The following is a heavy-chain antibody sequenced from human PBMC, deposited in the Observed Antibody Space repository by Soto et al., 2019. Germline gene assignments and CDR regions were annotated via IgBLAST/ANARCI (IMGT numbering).Heavy chain of an antibody. CDR1: DGCRSSGGSY. D-gene: IGHD5-18*01. CDR2: IYYSGST. V-gene: IGHV4-31*03. CDR3: VAGPNAQLWVIFDY. J-gene: IGHJ4*02. Sequence: CSVGDGCRSSGGSYCNRKSQHPGKGLEWIGYIYYSGSTYYNPSLKSRVTISVDTSKNQFSLKLSSVTAADTAVYYCVAGPNAQLWVIFDYWGQGTLVTVSS.